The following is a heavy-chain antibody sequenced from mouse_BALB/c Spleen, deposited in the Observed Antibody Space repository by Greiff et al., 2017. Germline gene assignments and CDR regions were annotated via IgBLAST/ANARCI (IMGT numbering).Heavy chain of an antibody. D-gene: IGHD2-4*01. CDR1: GFTFSSFG. Sequence: DVMVVESGGGLVQTGGSRKLSCAASGFTFSSFGMHWVRQAPEKGLEWVAYISSGSSTIYYADTVKGRFTISRDNPKNTLFLQMTSLRSEDTAMYYCARSGFYYDYENYAMDYWGQGTSVTVSS. V-gene: IGHV5-17*02. CDR3: ARSGFYYDYENYAMDY. CDR2: ISSGSSTI. J-gene: IGHJ4*01.